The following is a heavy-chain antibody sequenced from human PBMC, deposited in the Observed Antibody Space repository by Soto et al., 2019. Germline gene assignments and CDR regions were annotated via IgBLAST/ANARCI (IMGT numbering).Heavy chain of an antibody. CDR2: IYYSGTT. J-gene: IGHJ3*02. Sequence: PSETLSLTCTVSGDSVSSGSYFWSWIRQPPGKGLEWIGYIYYSGTTNYNPSLKSRVTMSVDTSKNQFSLKLSSVTAADTAVYYCARGSGWDAFDIWGQGTMVTVSS. CDR3: ARGSGWDAFDI. V-gene: IGHV4-61*01. D-gene: IGHD2-15*01. CDR1: GDSVSSGSYF.